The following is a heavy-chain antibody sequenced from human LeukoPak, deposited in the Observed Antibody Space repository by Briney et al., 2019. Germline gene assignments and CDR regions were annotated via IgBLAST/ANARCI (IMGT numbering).Heavy chain of an antibody. Sequence: ASVKVSCKASGYTFTSYAMHWVRQAPGQRLEWMGWINAGNGNTKYSQKFRGRVTITRDTSASTAYMEPSSLRSEDTAVYYCARSPPYYDSSALDYWGQGTLVTVSS. D-gene: IGHD3-22*01. CDR3: ARSPPYYDSSALDY. J-gene: IGHJ4*02. V-gene: IGHV1-3*01. CDR1: GYTFTSYA. CDR2: INAGNGNT.